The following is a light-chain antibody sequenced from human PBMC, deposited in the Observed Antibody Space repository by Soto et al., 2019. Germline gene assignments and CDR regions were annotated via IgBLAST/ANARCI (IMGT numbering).Light chain of an antibody. CDR2: EVT. CDR3: SSYAGRTLYV. V-gene: IGLV2-8*01. CDR1: SSDVGGYDY. J-gene: IGLJ1*01. Sequence: QSALTQPPSASGSPGQAVTISCTGTSSDVGGYDYVSWYQQRPGKAPKLLIHEVTKRPSGVPDRFSGSKSGNTASLTVSGLQAEDEADYYCSSYAGRTLYVFGTRTKVT.